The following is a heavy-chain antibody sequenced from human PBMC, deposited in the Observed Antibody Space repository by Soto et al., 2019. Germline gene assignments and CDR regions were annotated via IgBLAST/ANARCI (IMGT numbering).Heavy chain of an antibody. CDR1: GGSISFYF. CDR2: IFTSGST. Sequence: SETLSLTCTVSGGSISFYFWNWVRQPAGKGLEWIGRIFTSGSTNYNPSLKSRVTMSIDTSKSQFSLKLSSVTAADTAVYYCARISQSVKPRAMDAFDIWGQGTVVTVSS. J-gene: IGHJ3*02. CDR3: ARISQSVKPRAMDAFDI. V-gene: IGHV4-4*07. D-gene: IGHD2-2*01.